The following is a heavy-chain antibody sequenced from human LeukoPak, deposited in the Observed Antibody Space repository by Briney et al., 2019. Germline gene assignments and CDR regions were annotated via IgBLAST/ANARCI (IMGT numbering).Heavy chain of an antibody. D-gene: IGHD1-26*01. CDR2: VFHSGTT. V-gene: IGHV4-39*01. Sequence: SETLSLTCTVSGDSIGSDSYYWGWIRQPPGTGLEWIGSVFHSGTTYYNPSLKSRVTISGDTSKKQFSLKLNSVTAADTAVYFCARLGDCGRYWSPGYWGQGTLVTVSS. CDR1: GDSIGSDSYY. CDR3: ARLGDCGRYWSPGY. J-gene: IGHJ4*02.